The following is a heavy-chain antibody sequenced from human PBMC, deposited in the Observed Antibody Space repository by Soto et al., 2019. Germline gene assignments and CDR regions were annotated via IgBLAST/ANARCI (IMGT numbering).Heavy chain of an antibody. Sequence: SETRSLTWTVSGGSISRFYWSWIRQPAGKGLEWIGRIYSGGRNNYNPSLKSRVTMSVDTSKNQFSLRLSSVTAADTAMYYCARGSSRWDYWGQGTLVTVSS. CDR2: IYSGGRN. J-gene: IGHJ4*02. CDR1: GGSISRFY. V-gene: IGHV4-4*07. CDR3: ARGSSRWDY. D-gene: IGHD6-13*01.